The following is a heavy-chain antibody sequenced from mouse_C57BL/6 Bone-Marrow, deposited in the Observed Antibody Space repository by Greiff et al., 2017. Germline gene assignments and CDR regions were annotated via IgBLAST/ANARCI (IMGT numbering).Heavy chain of an antibody. J-gene: IGHJ4*01. CDR3: ARRGVYAVYAMDY. Sequence: EVKLVESGGGLVQPGGSLKLSCAASGFTFSDYGMAGVRQAPRTGPEWVAFISNLAYSLYYADTVTGRFTISRENAKNTLYLEMSSLRSEDTAMYYCARRGVYAVYAMDYWGQGTSVTVSS. D-gene: IGHD2-12*01. CDR1: GFTFSDYG. V-gene: IGHV5-15*01. CDR2: ISNLAYSL.